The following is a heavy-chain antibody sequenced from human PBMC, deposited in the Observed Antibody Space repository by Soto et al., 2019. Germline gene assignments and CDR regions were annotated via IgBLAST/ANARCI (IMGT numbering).Heavy chain of an antibody. CDR3: ARDQTGITTTGGGRIDH. CDR1: GFTFSTHA. Sequence: QVQLVEAGGGVVQPGRSLRLSCAASGFTFSTHALHWVRQAPGKGLECVAIVAFDGSNKYYADSVKGRFTISRDNSKNTLYLQMSALTPEDTAVYYCARDQTGITTTGGGRIDHWGQLTLVTVSS. J-gene: IGHJ4*02. CDR2: VAFDGSNK. V-gene: IGHV3-30-3*01. D-gene: IGHD1-20*01.